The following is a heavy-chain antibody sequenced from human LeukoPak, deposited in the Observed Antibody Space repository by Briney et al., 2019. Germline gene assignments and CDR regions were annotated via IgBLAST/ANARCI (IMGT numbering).Heavy chain of an antibody. V-gene: IGHV4-4*07. D-gene: IGHD3-22*01. J-gene: IGHJ2*01. CDR2: IYTSGST. CDR1: GGSISSYY. Sequence: SETLSLTCTVSGGSISSYYWTWIRQPAGRGLEWIGRIYTSGSTNYNPSLKSRVTMSVDTSKNQFSLKLKSVTAADTAVYFCARVLGSSGYAGDWRFDLWGRGTLVTVAS. CDR3: ARVLGSSGYAGDWRFDL.